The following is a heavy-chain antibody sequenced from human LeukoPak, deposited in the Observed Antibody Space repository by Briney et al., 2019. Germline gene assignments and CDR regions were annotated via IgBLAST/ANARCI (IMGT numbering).Heavy chain of an antibody. D-gene: IGHD6-19*01. J-gene: IGHJ4*02. CDR2: IYHSGYT. V-gene: IGHV4-38-2*02. CDR1: GYSISSGYY. Sequence: SETLSLTCTVSGYSISSGYYWGWIRQPPGKGLEWIGNIYHSGYTYYNPSLKSRVTISVDTSKNQFSLKPTSVPAADTAVYYCARVGGYSSGWYLDYWGQGTLVTVSS. CDR3: ARVGGYSSGWYLDY.